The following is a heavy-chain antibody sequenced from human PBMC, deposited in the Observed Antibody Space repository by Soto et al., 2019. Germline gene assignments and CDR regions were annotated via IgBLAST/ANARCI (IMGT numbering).Heavy chain of an antibody. CDR2: MNPKSGGA. CDR3: TRENIENSDGLYDAFDI. D-gene: IGHD5-18*01. Sequence: SVKVSCNTSRYTFTDYDTHWGRQAPVQGLEWMGWMNPKSGGAYFAQKFQGRVTLTRDTSIGTAYIEVNSLTSDDTAVYFCTRENIENSDGLYDAFDIWGQGTTVTVSS. V-gene: IGHV1-2*02. J-gene: IGHJ3*02. CDR1: RYTFTDYD.